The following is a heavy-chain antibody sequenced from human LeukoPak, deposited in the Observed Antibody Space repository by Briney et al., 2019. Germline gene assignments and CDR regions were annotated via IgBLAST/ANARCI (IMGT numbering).Heavy chain of an antibody. Sequence: KPSETLSLTCTVSRGSISSSNHYWGWIRQPPGKGLEWIGNIHYGGSTNYNPSLKSRVTVSVDTSRNQFSLKLNSVTAADTAVYYCARSGFGSGTYAYYGMDVWGQGTTATVSS. CDR2: IHYGGST. V-gene: IGHV4-39*01. CDR3: ARSGFGSGTYAYYGMDV. D-gene: IGHD3-10*01. CDR1: RGSISSSNHY. J-gene: IGHJ6*02.